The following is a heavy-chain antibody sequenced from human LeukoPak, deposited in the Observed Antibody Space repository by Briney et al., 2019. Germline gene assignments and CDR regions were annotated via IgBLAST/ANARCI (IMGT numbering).Heavy chain of an antibody. V-gene: IGHV3-74*01. Sequence: PSGGSLRLSCAASGFTFSSYWMHWVRQGPGKGLVWVSRMNSDGSSTSYADSVKGRFTISRDNAKNTLFLQMTSLRAEDTAVYYCVRGNSGSRTTPFDYWGQGTLVTVFS. CDR3: VRGNSGSRTTPFDY. CDR1: GFTFSSYW. J-gene: IGHJ4*02. CDR2: MNSDGSST. D-gene: IGHD1-26*01.